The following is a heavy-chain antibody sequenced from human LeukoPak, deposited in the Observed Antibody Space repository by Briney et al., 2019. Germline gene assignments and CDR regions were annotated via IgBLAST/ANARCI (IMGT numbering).Heavy chain of an antibody. V-gene: IGHV1-2*02. CDR2: INPNSGGT. Sequence: ASVKVSCKASGYTFTGYYMHWVRQAPGQGLEWMGWINPNSGGTNYVQKFQGRVTMTRDTSISTAYMELSSLRSEDTAVYYCARDNSVEDTAWWFDPWGQGTLVTVSS. J-gene: IGHJ5*02. CDR3: ARDNSVEDTAWWFDP. CDR1: GYTFTGYY. D-gene: IGHD4-23*01.